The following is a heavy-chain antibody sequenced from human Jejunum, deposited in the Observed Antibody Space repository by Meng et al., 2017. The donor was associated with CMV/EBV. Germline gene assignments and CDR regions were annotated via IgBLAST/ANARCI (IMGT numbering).Heavy chain of an antibody. J-gene: IGHJ4*02. D-gene: IGHD4-11*01. V-gene: IGHV3-74*01. CDR3: ARLQYFDY. CDR1: GFTFSHFW. Sequence: LSWAASGFTFSHFWMHWVRQAPAKGLLWVSRLSSDGHTTFYADSVKGRFTISRDDAKNSLYLQMNSLRTDDTAIYYCARLQYFDYWGRGTLVTVSS. CDR2: LSSDGHTT.